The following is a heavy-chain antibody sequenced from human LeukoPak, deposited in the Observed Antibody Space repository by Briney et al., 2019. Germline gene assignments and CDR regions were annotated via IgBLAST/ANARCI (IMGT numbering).Heavy chain of an antibody. V-gene: IGHV4-31*03. CDR1: GGSISSGGYY. CDR3: ARNQFSYYYMDV. J-gene: IGHJ6*03. CDR2: IYYSGST. D-gene: IGHD1-14*01. Sequence: SETLSLTCTVSGGSISSGGYYWSWIRQHPGKGLEWIGYIYYSGSTYYNSSLKSRVTISVDTSKNQFSLKLSSVTAADTAVYYCARNQFSYYYMDVWGKGTTVTVSS.